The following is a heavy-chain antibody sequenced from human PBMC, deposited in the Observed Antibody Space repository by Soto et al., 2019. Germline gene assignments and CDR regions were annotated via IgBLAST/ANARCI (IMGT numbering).Heavy chain of an antibody. V-gene: IGHV1-3*01. CDR3: ARGIATGQLDP. CDR2: INPDNGNT. J-gene: IGHJ5*02. D-gene: IGHD2-15*01. CDR1: GCTFTRYT. Sequence: ASVKVSCKASGCTFTRYTMNWVRQAPGQRLEWMGWINPDNGNTKSSQKFQDRVIITRDTSASTAYMDLSSLRSEDTAVYYCARGIATGQLDPWGQGTLVTVSS.